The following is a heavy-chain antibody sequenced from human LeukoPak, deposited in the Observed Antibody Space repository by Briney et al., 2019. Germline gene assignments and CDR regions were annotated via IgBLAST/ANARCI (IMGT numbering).Heavy chain of an antibody. J-gene: IGHJ4*02. V-gene: IGHV3-23*01. CDR1: GFTFSSYA. D-gene: IGHD4-17*01. Sequence: GGSLRLSCAASGFTFSSYAMSWVRQAPGKGLEWVSAIRGSGGSTYYADSVKGRFTISRDNSKNTLYLQMTSLRAEDTAVYYCAKGPTRGATVTAFDYWGQGTLVTVSS. CDR2: IRGSGGST. CDR3: AKGPTRGATVTAFDY.